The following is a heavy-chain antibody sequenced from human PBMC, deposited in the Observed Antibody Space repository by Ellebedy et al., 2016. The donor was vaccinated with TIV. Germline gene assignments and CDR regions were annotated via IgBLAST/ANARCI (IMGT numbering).Heavy chain of an antibody. CDR1: GFTFSSYA. V-gene: IGHV3-23*01. CDR3: AKDLDYGDYARFDP. J-gene: IGHJ5*02. CDR2: ISGSGGST. D-gene: IGHD4-17*01. Sequence: GESLKISCAASGFTFSSYAMSWVRQAPGKGLEWVSAISGSGGSTYYADSVKGRFTISRDNSKNTLYLQMNRLRAEDTAVYYCAKDLDYGDYARFDPWGQGTLVTVSS.